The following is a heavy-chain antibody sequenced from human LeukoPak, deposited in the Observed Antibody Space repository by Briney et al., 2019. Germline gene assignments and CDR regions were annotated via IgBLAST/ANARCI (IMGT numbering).Heavy chain of an antibody. J-gene: IGHJ4*02. D-gene: IGHD4-23*01. CDR2: INHSGST. V-gene: IGHV4-34*01. Sequence: SETLSLTCAVYGGSFSGYYWSWIRQPPGKGLEWIGEINHSGSTNYNPSLKSRVTISVDTSKNQFSLKLSSVTAADTAVHYCARRPIRGYYFDYWGQGTLVTVSS. CDR1: GGSFSGYY. CDR3: ARRPIRGYYFDY.